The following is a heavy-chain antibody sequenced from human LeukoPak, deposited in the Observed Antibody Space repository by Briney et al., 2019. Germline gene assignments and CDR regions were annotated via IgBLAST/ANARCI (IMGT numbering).Heavy chain of an antibody. CDR2: INPDGGNT. V-gene: IGHV1-46*01. D-gene: IGHD5-24*01. Sequence: GASVKVSCKASGYTFTYSYIHWVRQAPGQVLEWMGLINPDGGNTNYAQNFQGRVTLTRDTSTSTVYMELSSLRSEDTAIYYCARIRDGYNDAYDIWGQGTVVTVPS. CDR3: ARIRDGYNDAYDI. CDR1: GYTFTYSY. J-gene: IGHJ3*02.